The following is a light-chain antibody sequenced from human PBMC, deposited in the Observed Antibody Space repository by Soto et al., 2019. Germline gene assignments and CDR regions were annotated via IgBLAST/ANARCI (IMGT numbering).Light chain of an antibody. V-gene: IGKV3-20*01. CDR3: QQYGISPPKWT. J-gene: IGKJ1*01. Sequence: EIVLTQSPGTLSLSPGESATLSCRASQSVSSSYLAWYQQKPGQAPRLRIYGASSRATGIPDRFSGSGSGTDFTLTISRLEPEDFAVYYCQQYGISPPKWTFGQGTKVDI. CDR2: GAS. CDR1: QSVSSSY.